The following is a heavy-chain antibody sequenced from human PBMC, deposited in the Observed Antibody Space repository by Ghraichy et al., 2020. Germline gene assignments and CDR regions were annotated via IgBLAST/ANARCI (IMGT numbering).Heavy chain of an antibody. V-gene: IGHV4-39*01. Sequence: SQTLSLTCTVSGGSISSSSYYWGWIRQPPGKGLEWIGSIYYSGSTYYNPSLKSRVTISVDTSKNQFSLKLSSVTAADTAVYYCARHGARAEYFQHWGQGTLVTVSS. CDR1: GGSISSSSYY. D-gene: IGHD1-26*01. CDR3: ARHGARAEYFQH. J-gene: IGHJ1*01. CDR2: IYYSGST.